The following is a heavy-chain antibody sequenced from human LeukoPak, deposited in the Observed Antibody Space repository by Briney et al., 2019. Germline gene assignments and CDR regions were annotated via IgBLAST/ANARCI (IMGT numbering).Heavy chain of an antibody. CDR3: AKFLPTHIVVANYYFDY. D-gene: IGHD2-21*01. Sequence: GGSLRLSCAASEFIVSSKYMSWVRQAPGKGLEWVSAISGSGGSTYYADSVKGRFTISRDNSKNTLYLQMNSLRAEDTAVYYCAKFLPTHIVVANYYFDYWGQGTLVTVSS. CDR1: EFIVSSKY. CDR2: ISGSGGST. V-gene: IGHV3-23*01. J-gene: IGHJ4*02.